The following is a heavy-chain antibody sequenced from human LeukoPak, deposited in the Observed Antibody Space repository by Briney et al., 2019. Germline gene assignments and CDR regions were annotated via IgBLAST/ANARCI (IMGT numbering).Heavy chain of an antibody. V-gene: IGHV1-69*13. Sequence: GASVKVSCTASGGTFSSYAISWVRQAPGQGLEWMGGIIPIFGTANYAQKFQGRVTITADESTSTAYMELSSLRSEDTAVYYCARETTLRGYSYGSLDYWGQGTLVTVSS. J-gene: IGHJ4*02. D-gene: IGHD5-18*01. CDR2: IIPIFGTA. CDR3: ARETTLRGYSYGSLDY. CDR1: GGTFSSYA.